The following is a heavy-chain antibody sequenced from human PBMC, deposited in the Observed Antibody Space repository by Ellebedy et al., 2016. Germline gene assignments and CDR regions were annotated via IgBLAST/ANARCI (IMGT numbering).Heavy chain of an antibody. CDR2: VNTFSGNT. D-gene: IGHD3-10*01. V-gene: IGHV1-18*04. CDR3: AKTSGWGYGEN. Sequence: ASVKVSXXASGYIFTTFSITWVRQVPGQGLEWMGFVNTFSGNTKFAQKFQGSVSMTTDSSTHTAYMDLRSLRSDDTAMYYCAKTSGWGYGENWGQGTLVTVSS. CDR1: GYIFTTFS. J-gene: IGHJ4*02.